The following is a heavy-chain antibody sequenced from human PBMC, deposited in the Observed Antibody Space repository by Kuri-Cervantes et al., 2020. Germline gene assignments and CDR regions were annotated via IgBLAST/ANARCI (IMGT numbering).Heavy chain of an antibody. CDR1: GFTSSSYA. CDR3: ARGRVGELGGYYFDY. D-gene: IGHD3-10*01. CDR2: ISYDGSNT. Sequence: LSLTCAASGFTSSSYAMRWVRQAPGKGLEWVAVISYDGSNTYYADSVKGRFTISRDNSKNTLYLQMNSLRAEDTAVYYCARGRVGELGGYYFDYWGQGTLVTVSS. V-gene: IGHV3-30-3*01. J-gene: IGHJ4*02.